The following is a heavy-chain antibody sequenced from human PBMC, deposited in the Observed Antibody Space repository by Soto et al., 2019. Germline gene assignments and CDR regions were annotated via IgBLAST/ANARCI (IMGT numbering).Heavy chain of an antibody. CDR2: ISGYNGYT. J-gene: IGHJ4*02. Sequence: QVQLMQSGAEVRRPGTSMRISCTTSGYNFNTYGIIWVRQAPGQGLEWMGWISGYNGYTKYAQNFEDRGSLSTDPATSTAFVELRNLRSGDTALSFCARDRDYSHTDADIDYWGQGTLVTVSS. CDR3: ARDRDYSHTDADIDY. CDR1: GYNFNTYG. D-gene: IGHD3-16*01. V-gene: IGHV1-18*01.